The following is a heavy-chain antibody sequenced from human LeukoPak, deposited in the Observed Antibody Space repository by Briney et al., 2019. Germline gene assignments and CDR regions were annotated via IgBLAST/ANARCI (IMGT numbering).Heavy chain of an antibody. Sequence: EASVTVSCTVSGYTLTELSMHWVRQAPGKGLEWMGGIYHEDGKTIYAQNVQGRVTITGDTSTNIAYMELSSLRSEDTAVYYCARARDTAMVTYFDYGGQGTLVTVSS. CDR2: IYHEDGKT. CDR3: ARARDTAMVTYFDY. V-gene: IGHV1-24*01. CDR1: GYTLTELS. D-gene: IGHD5-18*01. J-gene: IGHJ4*02.